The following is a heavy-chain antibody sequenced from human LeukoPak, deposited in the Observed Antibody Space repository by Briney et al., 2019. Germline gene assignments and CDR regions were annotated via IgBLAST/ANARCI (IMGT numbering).Heavy chain of an antibody. CDR3: ARCLVNYDSSGYCYDAFDI. J-gene: IGHJ3*02. CDR2: INPSGGST. D-gene: IGHD3-22*01. V-gene: IGHV1-46*01. CDR1: GYTFTSYY. Sequence: ASVKVSCKASGYTFTSYYMHWVRQAPGQGLEWMGIINPSGGSTSYAQKFQGRVTMTRDMSTSTVYMELSSLRSEDTAVYYCARCLVNYDSSGYCYDAFDIWGQGTMVTVSS.